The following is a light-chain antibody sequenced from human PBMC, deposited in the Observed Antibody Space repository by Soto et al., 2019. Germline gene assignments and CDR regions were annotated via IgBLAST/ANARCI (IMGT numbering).Light chain of an antibody. CDR2: GAS. CDR3: QQYGSSPGT. V-gene: IGKV3-20*01. J-gene: IGKJ1*01. CDR1: QSVSSSY. Sequence: EIVLTQSPGTLSLSPGERVTLSCRASQSVSSSYLAWYQQKPGQAPRLLIYGASNRATGIPDRFSGSGSGTDFTLTISRLEPEDFAVYYCQQYGSSPGTFGQGTKVEI.